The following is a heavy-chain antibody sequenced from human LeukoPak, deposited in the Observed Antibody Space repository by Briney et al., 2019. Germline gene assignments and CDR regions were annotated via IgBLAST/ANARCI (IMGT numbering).Heavy chain of an antibody. Sequence: GGSLRLSCAASGFTFSSYAMSWVRQAPGKGLEWVSSISTSGDITYYAGSVKGRFTISRDNSKNTLYLQMNSLRDEDTAVYFCAVHNCDYAAHFDYWGQGTLVTVSS. CDR1: GFTFSSYA. D-gene: IGHD1-7*01. J-gene: IGHJ4*02. CDR3: AVHNCDYAAHFDY. CDR2: ISTSGDIT. V-gene: IGHV3-23*01.